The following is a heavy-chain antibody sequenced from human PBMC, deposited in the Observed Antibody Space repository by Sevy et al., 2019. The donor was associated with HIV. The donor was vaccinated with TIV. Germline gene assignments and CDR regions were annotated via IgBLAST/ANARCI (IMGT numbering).Heavy chain of an antibody. CDR3: ARDREGQFIVLMVYASYFFDY. CDR2: ISYDGSNK. J-gene: IGHJ4*02. CDR1: GFTFSSYA. Sequence: GGSLRLSCAASGFTFSSYAMHWVRQAPGKGLEWVAVISYDGSNKYYADSVKGRFTIPRDNSKNTLYLQMNSLRAEDTAVYYCARDREGQFIVLMVYASYFFDYWGQGTLVTVSS. V-gene: IGHV3-30-3*01. D-gene: IGHD2-8*01.